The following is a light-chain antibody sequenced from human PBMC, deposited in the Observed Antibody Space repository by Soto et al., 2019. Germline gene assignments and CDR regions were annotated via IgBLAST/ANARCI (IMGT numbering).Light chain of an antibody. Sequence: EIPMTQSPATLSVSPGERATLSCRVSQSVDNDLAWYQHKPGQAPRLLIYDASVRATDIPTRFSGSGSGTEFTLTIRSLQSEDFAVYYCQQYKNWGTFGQGTKVEIK. V-gene: IGKV3-15*01. CDR2: DAS. J-gene: IGKJ1*01. CDR3: QQYKNWGT. CDR1: QSVDND.